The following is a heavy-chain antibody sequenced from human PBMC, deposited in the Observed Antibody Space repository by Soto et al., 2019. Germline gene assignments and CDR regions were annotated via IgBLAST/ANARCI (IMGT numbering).Heavy chain of an antibody. J-gene: IGHJ5*02. Sequence: PSETLSLTCTVSGGSISSGGYYWSWIRQHPGKGLEWIGYIYYNGSTYYNPSLKSRVTISVDASKNQFSLKLSSVTAADTAVYYCARVPPYDSSGYYQNWFDPWGQGTLVTVSS. V-gene: IGHV4-31*03. CDR1: GGSISSGGYY. CDR3: ARVPPYDSSGYYQNWFDP. CDR2: IYYNGST. D-gene: IGHD3-22*01.